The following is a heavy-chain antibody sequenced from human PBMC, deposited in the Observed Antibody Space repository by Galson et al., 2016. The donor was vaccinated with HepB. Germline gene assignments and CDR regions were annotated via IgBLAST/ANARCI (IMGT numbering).Heavy chain of an antibody. CDR2: INPNNGNT. Sequence: SVKVSCKASGYTFTLYDISWVRQAPGQGLEWMGWINPNNGNTNYVQKHQGRVTITRDTSASTAYMELSSLRSEDTAVYYCARGWVDYWGQGTLVTVSS. CDR3: ARGWVDY. J-gene: IGHJ4*02. D-gene: IGHD1-26*01. V-gene: IGHV1-18*01. CDR1: GYTFTLYD.